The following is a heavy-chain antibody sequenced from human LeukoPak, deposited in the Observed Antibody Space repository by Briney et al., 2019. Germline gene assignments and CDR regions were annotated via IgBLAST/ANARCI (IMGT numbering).Heavy chain of an antibody. CDR3: AKVSSVAGTLDY. Sequence: GRSLRLSCAASGFTFDDYAMHWVRQAPGKGLEWVSGISWNSGSIGYADSVKGRFTISRDNAKNSLYLQMSSLRAEDTALYYCAKVSSVAGTLDYWGQGTLVTVSS. D-gene: IGHD6-19*01. CDR1: GFTFDDYA. CDR2: ISWNSGSI. V-gene: IGHV3-9*01. J-gene: IGHJ4*02.